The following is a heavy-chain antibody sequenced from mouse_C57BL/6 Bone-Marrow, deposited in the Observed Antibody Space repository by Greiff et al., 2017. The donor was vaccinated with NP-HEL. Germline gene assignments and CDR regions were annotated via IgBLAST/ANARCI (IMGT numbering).Heavy chain of an antibody. J-gene: IGHJ2*01. CDR3: ARRLRPRKYFGC. CDR1: GYTFTGYW. V-gene: IGHV1-9*01. Sequence: QVQLQQSGAELIKSGASVKLSCKATGYTFTGYWIEWVKQRPGHGLEWIGEFLPGSGSTNYSEKFKGKATFTAVTSSNTAYMQLSSLTTEDSAIYYCARRLRPRKYFGCWGQGTTLSVYS. CDR2: FLPGSGST. D-gene: IGHD3-2*02.